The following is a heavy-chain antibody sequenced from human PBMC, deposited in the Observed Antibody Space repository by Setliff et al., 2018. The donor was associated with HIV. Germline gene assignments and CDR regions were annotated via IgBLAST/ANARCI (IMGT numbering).Heavy chain of an antibody. CDR3: ARDRVGSRHDAFEI. V-gene: IGHV4-38-2*02. J-gene: IGHJ3*02. D-gene: IGHD1-26*01. Sequence: TSETLSLTCAVSGYYISSGYYWVWIRQPPGKGLEWIGSIYHSGITYYNPSLKSRVTISVDTSKNQFSLKVSSVTAADTAVYYCARDRVGSRHDAFEIWGQGTMVTVSS. CDR1: GYYISSGYY. CDR2: IYHSGIT.